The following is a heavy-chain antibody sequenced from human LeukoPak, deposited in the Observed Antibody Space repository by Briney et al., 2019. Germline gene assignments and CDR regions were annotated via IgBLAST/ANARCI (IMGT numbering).Heavy chain of an antibody. V-gene: IGHV3-23*01. Sequence: GGSLRLSCAASGFTLSNYAMSWVRQAPGKGVEGVSGTSESGGSTYYADSVKGRFSISRDNSKNRLYLQIDSLRVEDTAIYYCVKGATKISCRPADWGQGTLVTVSS. J-gene: IGHJ4*02. CDR3: VKGATKISCRPAD. CDR1: GFTLSNYA. D-gene: IGHD6-6*01. CDR2: TSESGGST.